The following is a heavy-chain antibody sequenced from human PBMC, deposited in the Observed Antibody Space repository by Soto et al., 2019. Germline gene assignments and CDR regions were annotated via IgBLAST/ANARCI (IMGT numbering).Heavy chain of an antibody. J-gene: IGHJ4*02. Sequence: SGGSLRLSCAASGFTFSSYVMHWVRQAPGKGLEWVAVIWYDGSNKYYADSVKGRFTISRDNSKNTLYLQMNSLRAEDTAVYYCARDLTPTATFDYWGQGTLVTVSS. V-gene: IGHV3-33*01. D-gene: IGHD2-15*01. CDR3: ARDLTPTATFDY. CDR1: GFTFSSYV. CDR2: IWYDGSNK.